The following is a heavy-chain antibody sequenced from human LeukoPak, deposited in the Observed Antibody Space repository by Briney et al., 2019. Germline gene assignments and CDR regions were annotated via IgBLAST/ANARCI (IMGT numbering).Heavy chain of an antibody. CDR1: GFTLSGYW. D-gene: IGHD7-27*01. CDR3: AAWGKYNY. V-gene: IGHV3-7*01. J-gene: IGHJ4*02. CDR2: INLGGSAK. Sequence: GALRLSCAASGFTLSGYWMNWVRQAPGKGLEWVANINLGGSAKLYVDSVKGRFTISRDNAKNSLDLQMNSLKVEDTAVYCCAAWGKYNYWGQGTLVTVSS.